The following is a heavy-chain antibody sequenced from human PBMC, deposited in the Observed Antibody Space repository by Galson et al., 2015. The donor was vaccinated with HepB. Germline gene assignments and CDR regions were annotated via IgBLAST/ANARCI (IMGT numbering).Heavy chain of an antibody. D-gene: IGHD5-18*01. J-gene: IGHJ4*02. CDR3: ARDPRGYNYGFFDF. V-gene: IGHV3-30*04. CDR1: GFTLSSYA. Sequence: SLRLSCAASGFTLSSYAMHWVRQAPGKGLEWVALISYDGSNEYYADSVQGRFTISRDNSKNTLFLQMNSLRPDDTAVYYCARDPRGYNYGFFDFWGQGTLVTVSS. CDR2: ISYDGSNE.